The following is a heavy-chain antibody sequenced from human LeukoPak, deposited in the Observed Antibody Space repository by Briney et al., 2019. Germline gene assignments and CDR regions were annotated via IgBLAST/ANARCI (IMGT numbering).Heavy chain of an antibody. Sequence: ASVKVSCKASGYTFTNYDMNWVRQAPGQGLEWMGWINTNTGNPTYAQGFTGRFVFSLDTSVSTAYLQISSLKAEDTAVYYCARDQRYCGGDCYDAFDIWGQGTRVIVSS. CDR2: INTNTGNP. CDR1: GYTFTNYD. V-gene: IGHV7-4-1*02. J-gene: IGHJ3*02. D-gene: IGHD2-21*02. CDR3: ARDQRYCGGDCYDAFDI.